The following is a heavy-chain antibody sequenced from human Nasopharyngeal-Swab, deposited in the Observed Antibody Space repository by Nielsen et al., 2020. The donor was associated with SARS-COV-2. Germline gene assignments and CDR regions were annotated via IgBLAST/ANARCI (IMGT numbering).Heavy chain of an antibody. CDR3: AGGTGWVFHC. V-gene: IGHV3-7*01. D-gene: IGHD2-8*02. CDR1: GFTFSTYW. CDR2: IKQDGSDK. J-gene: IGHJ4*02. Sequence: GESLKISCAASGFTFSTYWMNWVRQTPGKGLEWVANIKQDGSDKRYVDSVKGRFTISRDNARNSLYLQMNSLRAEDTAVYYCAGGTGWVFHCWGQGTLVTVSS.